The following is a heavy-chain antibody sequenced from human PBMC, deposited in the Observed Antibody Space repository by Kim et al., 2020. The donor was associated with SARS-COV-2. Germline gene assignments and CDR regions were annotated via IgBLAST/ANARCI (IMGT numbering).Heavy chain of an antibody. D-gene: IGHD3-9*01. CDR2: IYYSGST. CDR1: GGSISSYY. CDR3: ARDRWGRDYDILSGYYSLYYYSGMDV. Sequence: SETLSLTCTVSGGSISSYYWSWIRQPPGKGLEWIGYIYYSGSTNYNPSLKSRVTISVDTSKNQFSLKLSSVTAADTAVYYCARDRWGRDYDILSGYYSLYYYSGMDVWGQGTTVTVSS. V-gene: IGHV4-59*13. J-gene: IGHJ6*02.